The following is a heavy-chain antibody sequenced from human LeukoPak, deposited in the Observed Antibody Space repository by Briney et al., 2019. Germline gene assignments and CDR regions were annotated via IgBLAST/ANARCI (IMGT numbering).Heavy chain of an antibody. Sequence: GGSLRLSCAASGFTFSNYRMHWVRQAPGKGLVWVSRINSDGSSTAYADSVKGRFTMSRDNAKNALYLQMNSLRAEDTAVYYCAITYASGYFDCWGQGTLVTVSS. CDR2: INSDGSST. CDR1: GFTFSNYR. D-gene: IGHD1-14*01. J-gene: IGHJ4*02. V-gene: IGHV3-74*01. CDR3: AITYASGYFDC.